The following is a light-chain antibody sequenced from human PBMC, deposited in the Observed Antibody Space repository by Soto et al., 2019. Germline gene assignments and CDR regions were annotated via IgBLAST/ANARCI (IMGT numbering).Light chain of an antibody. J-gene: IGKJ1*01. V-gene: IGKV3-11*01. Sequence: EIVLTQSPGTLSLSPGERATLSCRASQSVRSNLAWYQQKPGQAPRLLIYDASNRATGIPARFSGSGSGTDFTLTISSLEPEDFAVYYCQQCYNWPQWTFGQGTKVDIK. CDR3: QQCYNWPQWT. CDR1: QSVRSN. CDR2: DAS.